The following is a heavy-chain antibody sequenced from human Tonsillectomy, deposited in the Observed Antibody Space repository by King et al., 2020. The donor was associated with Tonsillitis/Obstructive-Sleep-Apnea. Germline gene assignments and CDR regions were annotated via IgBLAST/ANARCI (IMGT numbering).Heavy chain of an antibody. D-gene: IGHD1-7*01. V-gene: IGHV4-59*01. CDR2: IYYSGST. Sequence: QLQESGPGLVKPSETLSLTCTVSGGSISSYYWSWIRQPPGKGLEWIGYIYYSGSTNYNPSLKSRVTISVDTSKNQFSLKLSSLTAPDTAVYYCASGNSFRHSYYYMDVWGKGTTVTVSS. CDR3: ASGNSFRHSYYYMDV. CDR1: GGSISSYY. J-gene: IGHJ6*03.